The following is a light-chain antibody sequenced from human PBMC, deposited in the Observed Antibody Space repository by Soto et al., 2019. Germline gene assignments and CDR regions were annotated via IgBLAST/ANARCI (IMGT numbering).Light chain of an antibody. Sequence: EIVMTQSPATLSVSPGERATLSCRASQSVDSKLAWYQQKPGRAPRILIYGASTRATGIPAKFSGSWSGTEFILTISSLQSEYSAVYYYQQYNNWWTFGQGTKVDIK. CDR3: QQYNNWWT. CDR1: QSVDSK. CDR2: GAS. J-gene: IGKJ1*01. V-gene: IGKV3-15*01.